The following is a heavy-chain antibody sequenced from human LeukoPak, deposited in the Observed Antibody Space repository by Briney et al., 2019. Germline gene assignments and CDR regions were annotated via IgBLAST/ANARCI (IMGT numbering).Heavy chain of an antibody. Sequence: GGSLRLSCAASGFTFNSYGIHWVRQAPGKGLEWVALISYDGSNKYYADSVKGRFTISRDNSKNTLYLQMNSLRAEDTAVYYCAKQLSYYYYMDVWGKGTTVTVSS. J-gene: IGHJ6*03. CDR2: ISYDGSNK. CDR1: GFTFNSYG. D-gene: IGHD5-18*01. V-gene: IGHV3-30*18. CDR3: AKQLSYYYYMDV.